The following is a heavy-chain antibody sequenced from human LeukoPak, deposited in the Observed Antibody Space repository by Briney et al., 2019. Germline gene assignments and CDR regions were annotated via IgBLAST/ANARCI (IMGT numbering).Heavy chain of an antibody. D-gene: IGHD3-10*01. CDR1: GFTFSSYD. Sequence: GGSLRLSCAASGFTFSSYDMHWVRQATGKGLEWVSAIGTAGDTYYPGSVKGRFTISRENAKNSLYLQMNSLRAGDTAVYYYARGRGWTSTNWFDPWAREPWSPSPQ. J-gene: IGHJ5*02. CDR2: IGTAGDT. CDR3: ARGRGWTSTNWFDP. V-gene: IGHV3-13*01.